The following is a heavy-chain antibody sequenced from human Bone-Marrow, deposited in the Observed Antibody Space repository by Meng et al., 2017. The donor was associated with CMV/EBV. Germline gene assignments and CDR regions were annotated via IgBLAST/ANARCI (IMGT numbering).Heavy chain of an antibody. CDR3: ARGPPSTRLLPAAIDYYYYGMDV. CDR1: GGSFSGYY. V-gene: IGHV4-34*01. Sequence: SETLSLTCAVYGGSFSGYYWSWIRQPPGKGLEWIGEINHSGSTNYNPSLKSRVTISVDTSKNQFSLKLSSVTAADTAVYYCARGPPSTRLLPAAIDYYYYGMDVWGQGTTVTVSS. D-gene: IGHD2-2*01. CDR2: INHSGST. J-gene: IGHJ6*02.